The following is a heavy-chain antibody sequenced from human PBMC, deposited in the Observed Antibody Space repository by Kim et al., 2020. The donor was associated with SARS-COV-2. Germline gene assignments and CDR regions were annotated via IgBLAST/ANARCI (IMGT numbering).Heavy chain of an antibody. D-gene: IGHD3-10*01. J-gene: IGHJ6*02. CDR3: AKDYYGSESFYYYGMVV. Sequence: VKGRFTISRDNSKNTLFLQMNSLRAEDTAVYYCAKDYYGSESFYYYGMVVWGQGTTVTVSS. V-gene: IGHV3-23*01.